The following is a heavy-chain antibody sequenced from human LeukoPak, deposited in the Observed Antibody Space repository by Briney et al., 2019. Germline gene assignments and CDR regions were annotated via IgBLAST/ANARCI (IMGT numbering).Heavy chain of an antibody. CDR3: ARGNWDSSGWYYDY. CDR1: GGTFSSYA. V-gene: IGHV1-69*05. CDR2: IISIFGTA. J-gene: IGHJ4*02. Sequence: SVKVSCKASGGTFSSYAISWVRQAPGQGLEWMGRIISIFGTANYAQKFQGRVTITTDESTNTAHMELSSLRSEDTAVYYCARGNWDSSGWYYDYWGQGTLVTVSS. D-gene: IGHD6-19*01.